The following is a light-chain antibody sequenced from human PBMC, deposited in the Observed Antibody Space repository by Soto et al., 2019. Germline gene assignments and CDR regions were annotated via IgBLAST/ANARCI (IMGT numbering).Light chain of an antibody. CDR3: QQRSNWPPVYT. V-gene: IGKV3-11*01. J-gene: IGKJ2*01. CDR1: QSVTSY. Sequence: EVVLTQSPATLSLSPGERATLSCRDSQSVTSYLAWYQQKPGQAPRLLIYAASNRATGIPARFSGSGSGTDFTLTISSLDPEDWAVYYCQQRSNWPPVYTLGQGTK. CDR2: AAS.